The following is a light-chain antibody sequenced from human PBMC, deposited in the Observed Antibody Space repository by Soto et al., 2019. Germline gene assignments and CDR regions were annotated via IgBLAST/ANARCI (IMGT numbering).Light chain of an antibody. J-gene: IGLJ1*01. Sequence: QSALTQPPSASGSPGQSVAISCTGTSSDVGGYNYVSWYQQHPGKAPKLIIYEGNQRPSGVSNRFSASKSGNTASPTGPGLPGRREADYYCCSYAGTTVLYVFGTETKVTVL. CDR3: CSYAGTTVLYV. CDR1: SSDVGGYNY. CDR2: EGN. V-gene: IGLV2-8*01.